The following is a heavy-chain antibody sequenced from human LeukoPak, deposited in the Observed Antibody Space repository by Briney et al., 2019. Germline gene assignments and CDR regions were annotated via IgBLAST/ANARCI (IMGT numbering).Heavy chain of an antibody. J-gene: IGHJ5*02. V-gene: IGHV1-46*01. Sequence: ASVKVSCKASGYTFTSYYMHWVRQAPGQGLEWMGIINPSGGSTSYAQKSQGRVTMTRDTSTSTVYMELSSLRSEDTAVYYCAPRLGIAGAGTFRGGLASWGKEPLVTAS. CDR2: INPSGGST. D-gene: IGHD6-13*01. CDR3: APRLGIAGAGTFRGGLAS. CDR1: GYTFTSYY.